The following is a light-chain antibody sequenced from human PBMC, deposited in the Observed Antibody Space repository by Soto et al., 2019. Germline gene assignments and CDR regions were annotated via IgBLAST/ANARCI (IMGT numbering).Light chain of an antibody. J-gene: IGLJ2*01. V-gene: IGLV2-14*01. CDR2: DVT. CDR1: SSDIGDYDY. Sequence: QSVLTQPASVSGSPGQSITISCTGTSSDIGDYDYVSWYQHLPGKAPKLLIFDVTHRPSGVSDRFPGSKSGNTASLTISGVRPEDEADYYCCSYTDIALDVVFGGGTKVTVL. CDR3: CSYTDIALDVV.